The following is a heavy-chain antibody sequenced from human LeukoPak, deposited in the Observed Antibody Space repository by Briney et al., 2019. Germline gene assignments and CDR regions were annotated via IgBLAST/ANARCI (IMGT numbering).Heavy chain of an antibody. CDR3: ARVGREDGYNI. D-gene: IGHD5-24*01. CDR1: GFTFSSYG. Sequence: GGTLRLSCAASGFTFSSYGMSWVRQAPGKGLEWVSAISGSGGSTYYADSVKGRFTISRDNAKNSLYLQMNSLRAEDTAVYYCARVGREDGYNIWGQGTMVTVSS. J-gene: IGHJ3*02. CDR2: ISGSGGST. V-gene: IGHV3-23*01.